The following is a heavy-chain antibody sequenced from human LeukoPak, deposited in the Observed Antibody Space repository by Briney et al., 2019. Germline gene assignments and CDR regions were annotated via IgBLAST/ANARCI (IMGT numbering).Heavy chain of an antibody. CDR3: ARDYYDSSGYYYMDY. CDR1: GFTFSDYY. J-gene: IGHJ4*02. Sequence: GGSLRLSCAASGFTFSDYYMSWIRQAPGKGLEWVSYISSSGSTIYYADSVKGRFTISRDNAKSSLYLQMNSLRAEDTAVYYCARDYYDSSGYYYMDYWGQGTLVTVSS. V-gene: IGHV3-11*01. CDR2: ISSSGSTI. D-gene: IGHD3-22*01.